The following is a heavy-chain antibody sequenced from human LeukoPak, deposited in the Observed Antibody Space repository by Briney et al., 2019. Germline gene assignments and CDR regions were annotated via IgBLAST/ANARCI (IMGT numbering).Heavy chain of an antibody. D-gene: IGHD5-24*01. J-gene: IGHJ4*02. Sequence: PGGSLRLSCAAPGFTFSSYGMHWVRQAPGKGLEWVAFIRYDGSNKYYADSVKGRFTISRDNSKNTLYLQMNSLRAEDTAVYFCAKSGYNRFDYWGQGTLVTVSS. CDR1: GFTFSSYG. V-gene: IGHV3-30*02. CDR3: AKSGYNRFDY. CDR2: IRYDGSNK.